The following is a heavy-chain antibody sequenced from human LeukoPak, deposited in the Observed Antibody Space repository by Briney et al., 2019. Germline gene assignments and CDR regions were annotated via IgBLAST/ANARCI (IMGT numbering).Heavy chain of an antibody. CDR1: GFTFNDYY. CDR3: ARDSYLVVTAINWFDP. V-gene: IGHV3-11*04. J-gene: IGHJ5*02. Sequence: GGSLRLSCGASGFTFNDYYMTWIRQAPGKGLEWVSYISTHGSIIYYADSVKGRFTISRDNAKNSLYLQMNTLRAEDTAVYYCARDSYLVVTAINWFDPWGQGTLVTVSS. CDR2: ISTHGSII. D-gene: IGHD2-21*02.